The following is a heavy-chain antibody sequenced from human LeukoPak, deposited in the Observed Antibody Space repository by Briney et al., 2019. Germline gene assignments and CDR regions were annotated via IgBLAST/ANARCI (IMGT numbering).Heavy chain of an antibody. CDR2: INHSGST. CDR1: GGSFCGYY. Sequence: PSETLSLTCAVYGGSFCGYYWSWIRQPPGKGLEWIGEINHSGSTNYNPSLKSRVTISVDTSKNQFSLKLSSVTAADTAVYYCASLGGWKDVWGKGTTVTVSS. D-gene: IGHD3-16*01. J-gene: IGHJ6*04. V-gene: IGHV4-34*01. CDR3: ASLGGWKDV.